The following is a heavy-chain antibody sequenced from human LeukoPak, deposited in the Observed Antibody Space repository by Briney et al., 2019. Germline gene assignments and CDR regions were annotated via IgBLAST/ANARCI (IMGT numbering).Heavy chain of an antibody. V-gene: IGHV3-74*01. CDR1: GLAFSAYK. CDR2: ISTDGYTT. J-gene: IGHJ4*02. Sequence: GGSLRLSCAASGLAFSAYKMHWVRQAPRKGPVWVSRISTDGYTTDYADFVQGRFTASRDNTKNTWSLEMNSLRAEDTAVYYCVVGGSPGYWGQGTLVTVSS. D-gene: IGHD2-15*01. CDR3: VVGGSPGY.